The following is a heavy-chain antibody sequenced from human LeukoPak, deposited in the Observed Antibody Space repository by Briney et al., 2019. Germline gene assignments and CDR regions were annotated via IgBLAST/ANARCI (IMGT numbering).Heavy chain of an antibody. CDR3: ASWAYYYYLGV. D-gene: IGHD6-13*01. J-gene: IGHJ6*03. Sequence: GRSLRLSCAASGFTFDDYAMHWVRHAPGKGLEWVSGISWNSGSIGYADSVKGRFTISRDNAKNTLYLQMNSLRAEDTAVYYCASWAYYYYLGVWGKGTMVTVSS. CDR1: GFTFDDYA. V-gene: IGHV3-9*01. CDR2: ISWNSGSI.